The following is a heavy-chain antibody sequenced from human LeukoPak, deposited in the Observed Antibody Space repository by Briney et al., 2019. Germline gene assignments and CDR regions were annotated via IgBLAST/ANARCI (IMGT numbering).Heavy chain of an antibody. CDR3: AKDASMTYYYDSSGYFRPFDY. D-gene: IGHD3-22*01. J-gene: IGHJ4*02. Sequence: SETLSLTCTVSGGSISSYYWSWIRQPPGKGLEWIGYIYYSGSTNYNPSLKSRVTISVDTSKNQFSLKLSSVTAADTAVYYCAKDASMTYYYDSSGYFRPFDYWGQGTLVTVSS. V-gene: IGHV4-59*01. CDR2: IYYSGST. CDR1: GGSISSYY.